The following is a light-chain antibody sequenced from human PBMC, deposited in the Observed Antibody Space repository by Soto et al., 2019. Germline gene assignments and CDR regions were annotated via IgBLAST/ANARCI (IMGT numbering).Light chain of an antibody. CDR2: DAS. V-gene: IGKV1-5*01. CDR3: QPYNSYWP. CDR1: QRISPW. J-gene: IGKJ1*01. Sequence: DIRMPQSPSTLSASVGDGVTITCRSSQRISPWLAWYQQKPGKAPKLLISDASSLETGVPSRFSGSGSGTEFTLTIHSLQPDDFATYHCQPYNSYWPFGQGTKVDIK.